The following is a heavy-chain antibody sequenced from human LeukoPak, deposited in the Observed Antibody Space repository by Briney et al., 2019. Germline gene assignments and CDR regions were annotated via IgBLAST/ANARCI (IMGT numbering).Heavy chain of an antibody. Sequence: PGRSLRLSCAASGFTFSSYAMHWVRQAPGKGLEWVAVISYDGSNKYYADSVKGRFTISRDNSKNTLYLQMNSLRAEDTAVYYCAKGSYCSSTSCEFDYWGQGTLVTVSS. D-gene: IGHD2-2*01. CDR1: GFTFSSYA. J-gene: IGHJ4*02. V-gene: IGHV3-30-3*01. CDR2: ISYDGSNK. CDR3: AKGSYCSSTSCEFDY.